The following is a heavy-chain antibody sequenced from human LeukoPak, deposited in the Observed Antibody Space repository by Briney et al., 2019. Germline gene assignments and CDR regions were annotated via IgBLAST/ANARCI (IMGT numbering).Heavy chain of an antibody. J-gene: IGHJ6*02. CDR3: ARDCPRYYYGSGSYYIYGMDV. CDR2: INPNSGGT. D-gene: IGHD3-10*01. Sequence: ASVKVSCKASGYTFTGYYMHWVRQAPGQGLEWMGWINPNSGGTNYAQKFQGRVTMTRDTSISTAYMELSRLRSDDTAVYYCARDCPRYYYGSGSYYIYGMDVWGQGTTVTVSS. CDR1: GYTFTGYY. V-gene: IGHV1-2*02.